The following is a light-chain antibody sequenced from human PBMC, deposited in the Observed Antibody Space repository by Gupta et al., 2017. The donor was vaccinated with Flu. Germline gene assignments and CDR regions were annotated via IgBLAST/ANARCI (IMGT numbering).Light chain of an antibody. CDR3: YSTNNRGNNYRV. Sequence: SYELTQPPSVSVSPGQSARNTCPGDALSKKCSDWYQQKSGQAPVLVIFEDSKRPSDIPERFSGSRSGTIATLIITGAQVEDAADYYCYSTNNRGNNYRVFGGGTKLTVL. CDR2: EDS. J-gene: IGLJ2*01. V-gene: IGLV3-10*01. CDR1: ALSKKC.